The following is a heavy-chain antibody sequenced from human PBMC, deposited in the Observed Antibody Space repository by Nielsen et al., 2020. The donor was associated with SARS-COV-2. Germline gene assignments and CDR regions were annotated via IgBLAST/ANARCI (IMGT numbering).Heavy chain of an antibody. CDR3: ASLEGYYKTLDY. D-gene: IGHD3-9*01. CDR2: IYYSGST. Sequence: GSLRLSCTVSGGSISSYYWSWIRQPPGKGLEWIGYIYYSGSTNYNPSLKSRVTISVDTSKNQFSLKLSSVTAADTAVYYCASLEGYYKTLDYWGQGTLVTVSS. V-gene: IGHV4-59*01. J-gene: IGHJ4*02. CDR1: GGSISSYY.